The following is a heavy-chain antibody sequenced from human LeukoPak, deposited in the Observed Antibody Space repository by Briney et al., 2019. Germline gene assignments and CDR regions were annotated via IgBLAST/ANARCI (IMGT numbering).Heavy chain of an antibody. CDR1: GYTFTSYD. Sequence: ASVKVSCKASGYTFTSYDINWVRQATGQGLEWMGWMNPNSGNTGYAQKFQGRVTMTRNTSISTAYMELSSLRSEDTAVYYCARGLLTGTRGRYYYYYMDVWGKGTTVTVSS. CDR2: MNPNSGNT. V-gene: IGHV1-8*01. D-gene: IGHD1-7*01. J-gene: IGHJ6*03. CDR3: ARGLLTGTRGRYYYYYMDV.